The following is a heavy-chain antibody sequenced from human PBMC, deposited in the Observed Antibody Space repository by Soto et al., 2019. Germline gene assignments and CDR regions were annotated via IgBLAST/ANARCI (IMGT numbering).Heavy chain of an antibody. V-gene: IGHV1-3*01. CDR3: ARDYTVTYYYFDY. J-gene: IGHJ4*02. Sequence: ASVKVSCKASGYTFTSYAMHGVLQSPGQRLDWMGWINAGNGNTKYSQKFQGRVTITRDTSASTAYMDLSSLRSEDTAVYYCARDYTVTYYYFDYWGQGTLVTVSS. CDR2: INAGNGNT. D-gene: IGHD4-17*01. CDR1: GYTFTSYA.